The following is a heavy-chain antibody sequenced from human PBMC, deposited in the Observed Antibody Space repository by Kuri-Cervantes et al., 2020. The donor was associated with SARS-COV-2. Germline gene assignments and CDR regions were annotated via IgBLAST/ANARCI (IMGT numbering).Heavy chain of an antibody. CDR2: IRSKANSYAT. V-gene: IGHV3-73*01. CDR3: TSRTMDV. J-gene: IGHJ6*02. Sequence: GVLKISCAASGFTFSGSAMHWVRQASGKGLEWVGRIRSKANSYATAYAASVKGRFTISRDDSKNTAYLQMNSLKTEDTAVYYCTSRTMDVWGQGTTVTVSS. CDR1: GFTFSGSA.